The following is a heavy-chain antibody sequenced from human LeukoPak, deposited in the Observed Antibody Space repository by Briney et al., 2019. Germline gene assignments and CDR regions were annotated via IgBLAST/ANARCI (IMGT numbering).Heavy chain of an antibody. CDR1: GFTFSSYS. Sequence: GGSLRLSCAASGFTFSSYSMHWVRQAPGKGLEWVAVISYDGSNKYYADSVEGRFTISRDNSKNTLYLQMNSLRAEDTAVYYCARGGRVGYDSSGYYREGDYWGQGTLVTVSS. CDR3: ARGGRVGYDSSGYYREGDY. V-gene: IGHV3-30*03. J-gene: IGHJ4*02. D-gene: IGHD3-22*01. CDR2: ISYDGSNK.